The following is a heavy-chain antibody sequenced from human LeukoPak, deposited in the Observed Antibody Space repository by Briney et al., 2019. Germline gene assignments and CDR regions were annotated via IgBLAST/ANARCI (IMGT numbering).Heavy chain of an antibody. Sequence: ASVKVSCKASGYTFTGSYMHWVRQAPGQGLEWVGRINPNSGGTSFAQKFQGGVTMTRDTSISTAYMKLSRLRSDDTAVYYCARGLENFDCWGQGTLVTVSS. J-gene: IGHJ4*02. CDR2: INPNSGGT. CDR3: ARGLENFDC. CDR1: GYTFTGSY. D-gene: IGHD4-11*01. V-gene: IGHV1-2*06.